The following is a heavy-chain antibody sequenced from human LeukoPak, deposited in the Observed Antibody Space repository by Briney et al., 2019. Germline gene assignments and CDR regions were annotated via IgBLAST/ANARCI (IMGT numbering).Heavy chain of an antibody. CDR3: PRGEPMGRGVIGY. V-gene: IGHV1-2*02. Sequence: ASVNVSCKASGYTFTGYYMHWVRQAPGQGLEWMGWINPNSGGTNYAQKFQGRVTMTRDTSISTAYMELSRLRSDDTDVYYWPRGEPMGRGVIGYWGQGTLVTVSS. CDR1: GYTFTGYY. CDR2: INPNSGGT. J-gene: IGHJ4*02. D-gene: IGHD3-10*01.